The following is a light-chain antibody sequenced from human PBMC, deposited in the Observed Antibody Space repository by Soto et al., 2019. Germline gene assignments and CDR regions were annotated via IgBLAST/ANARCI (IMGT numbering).Light chain of an antibody. J-gene: IGKJ4*01. Sequence: EIVLTQSPATLFLSPGERATLSCRASQSVGSFLAWYQHKPGQAPRLLVYDASNRATGIPARFSGSGAGTDFDLTIRSLEPEDFAVYYFLRRNSWPLTFGGGTEVEIK. CDR2: DAS. CDR1: QSVGSF. CDR3: LRRNSWPLT. V-gene: IGKV3-11*01.